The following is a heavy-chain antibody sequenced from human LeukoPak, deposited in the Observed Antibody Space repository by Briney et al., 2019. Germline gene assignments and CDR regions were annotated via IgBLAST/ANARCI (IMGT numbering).Heavy chain of an antibody. Sequence: PGGSLRLSCAVSGFTVSTNYLTWVRQVPGKGLEWVSVIYGGGTTKYADSVKGRFTISRDDSNNTLYLQKNSLRAEDTAVCYCPRVGSGISLRGYFDYWGQGTLVTVSS. CDR2: IYGGGTT. J-gene: IGHJ4*02. V-gene: IGHV3-66*01. CDR3: PRVGSGISLRGYFDY. CDR1: GFTVSTNY. D-gene: IGHD2-15*01.